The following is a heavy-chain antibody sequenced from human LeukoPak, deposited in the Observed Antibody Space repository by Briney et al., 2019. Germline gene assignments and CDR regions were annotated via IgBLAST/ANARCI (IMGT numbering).Heavy chain of an antibody. J-gene: IGHJ4*02. V-gene: IGHV3-7*01. CDR1: GFIFSTSW. CDR3: ARGITSGPRRYDVRNFDY. Sequence: GGPLRLSCAASGFIFSTSWMTWVRQAPGKGLEWVANINLDGSEKYYVDSAKGRFTISRDNAKNSLYLQMNSLRAEDTAVYYCARGITSGPRRYDVRNFDYWGQGTPVTVSS. D-gene: IGHD3-3*01. CDR2: INLDGSEK.